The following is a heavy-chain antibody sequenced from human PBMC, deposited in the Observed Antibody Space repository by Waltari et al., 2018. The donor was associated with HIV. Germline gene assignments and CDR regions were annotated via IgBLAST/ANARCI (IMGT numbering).Heavy chain of an antibody. D-gene: IGHD2-15*01. CDR1: GFTFSNTW. Sequence: EVILVESGGGLAQPGGSLRLPCAASGFTFSNTWMSWVRQAPGKGLEWVANIKDDGTEAYYLDSVKGRFTISRDNAKDSLSLQMNSLRAEDTAVYYCARGTPLYGLDVWGQGTTVTASS. CDR2: IKDDGTEA. J-gene: IGHJ6*02. CDR3: ARGTPLYGLDV. V-gene: IGHV3-7*01.